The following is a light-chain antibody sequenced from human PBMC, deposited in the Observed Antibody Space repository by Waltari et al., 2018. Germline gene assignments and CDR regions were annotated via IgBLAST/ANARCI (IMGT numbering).Light chain of an antibody. J-gene: IGLJ7*01. V-gene: IGLV1-51*02. CDR2: EKT. CDR1: SSNIGNNY. CDR3: GTWDSSLSGAV. Sequence: QSVLTQPPSVSAAPGQRVTISCSGGSSNIGNNYVSWYRQFPGTAPKLLIYEKTGRPSGCLGRFSGSKSGTSATLAITGLQAGDEADYYCGTWDSSLSGAVFGGGTHLTVL.